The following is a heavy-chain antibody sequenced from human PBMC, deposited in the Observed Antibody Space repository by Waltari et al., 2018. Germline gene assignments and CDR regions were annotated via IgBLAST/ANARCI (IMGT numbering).Heavy chain of an antibody. J-gene: IGHJ3*02. D-gene: IGHD6-13*01. Sequence: QVQLQESGPGLVKPSETLSLTCTVSGGSISSYYWSWIRQPPGKGLELIGYIYYSGSTNYNPSLKSRVTISVDTSKNQFSLKLSSVTAADTAVYYCARVGSSSWSLDAFDIWGQGTMVTVSS. V-gene: IGHV4-59*01. CDR1: GGSISSYY. CDR2: IYYSGST. CDR3: ARVGSSSWSLDAFDI.